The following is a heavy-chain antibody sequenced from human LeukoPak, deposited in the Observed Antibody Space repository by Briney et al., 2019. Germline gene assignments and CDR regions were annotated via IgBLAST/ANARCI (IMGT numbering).Heavy chain of an antibody. J-gene: IGHJ4*02. CDR3: ARGSGSSSRNYFDY. Sequence: GGSLRLSCAASGFTFSTYAMTWVRQAPGKGLEWVSSISSSSSYIYYADSVKGRFTISSDSAKNSLYLQMNSLRAEDTAVYYCARGSGSSSRNYFDYWGQGTLVTVSS. CDR1: GFTFSTYA. V-gene: IGHV3-21*01. CDR2: ISSSSSYI. D-gene: IGHD6-6*01.